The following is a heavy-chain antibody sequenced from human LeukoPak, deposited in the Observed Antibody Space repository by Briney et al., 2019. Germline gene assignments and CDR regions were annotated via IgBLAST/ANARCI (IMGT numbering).Heavy chain of an antibody. CDR2: IRYDGRNK. CDR1: GFTFSTYG. V-gene: IGHV3-30*02. CDR3: ARGREVVVAATLPYDY. D-gene: IGHD2-15*01. Sequence: AGGSLRLSCAASGFTFSTYGMHWVRQAPGKGLEWVAFIRYDGRNKYYADSVKGRFTISRDNSKNTLCPQMNSLRSEDTAVYYCARGREVVVAATLPYDYWGQGTLVTVSS. J-gene: IGHJ4*02.